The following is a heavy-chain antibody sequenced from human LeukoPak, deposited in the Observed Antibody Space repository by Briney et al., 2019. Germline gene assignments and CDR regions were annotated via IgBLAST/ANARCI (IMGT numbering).Heavy chain of an antibody. J-gene: IGHJ4*02. V-gene: IGHV3-30-3*01. CDR1: GFTFSSYA. CDR3: ARSGNSNSRPFDY. CDR2: ISYDGSNK. Sequence: PGGSLRLSCAASGFTFSSYAMHWVRQAPGKGLEWVAVISYDGSNKYYADSVKGRFTISRDNSKNTLYLQMNSLRAEDTAVYYCARSGNSNSRPFDYWGQGTLVTVSS. D-gene: IGHD4-11*01.